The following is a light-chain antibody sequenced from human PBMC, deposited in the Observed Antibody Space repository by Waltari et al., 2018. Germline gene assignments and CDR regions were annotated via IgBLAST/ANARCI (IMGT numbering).Light chain of an antibody. Sequence: DIQMTQSPSSLSASVGDRVTITCRASQDIANYVSWYQHAPGKAPKLLIYGASSLQSGVPSRFSGSGSGTDFTLTINSLQSEDFATYYCQQSLSSPYLSFGGGTKVETK. V-gene: IGKV1-39*01. J-gene: IGKJ4*01. CDR2: GAS. CDR3: QQSLSSPYLS. CDR1: QDIANY.